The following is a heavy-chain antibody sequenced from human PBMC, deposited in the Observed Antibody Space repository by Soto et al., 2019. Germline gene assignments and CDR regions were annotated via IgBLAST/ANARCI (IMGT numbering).Heavy chain of an antibody. D-gene: IGHD5-12*01. CDR1: GFSFENYG. CDR2: IWYDGSLQ. Sequence: QVQMVESGGGVVQPGRSLRLSCAASGFSFENYGMHWVRQAPGRGLEWVAIIWYDGSLQYYAAAVKGRFTISRDNSKNTLYLEMNSLRAEDTAVYYCANLWGDGYNLRQDYNGVDVCGQGTTVIVSS. V-gene: IGHV3-33*06. J-gene: IGHJ6*02. CDR3: ANLWGDGYNLRQDYNGVDV.